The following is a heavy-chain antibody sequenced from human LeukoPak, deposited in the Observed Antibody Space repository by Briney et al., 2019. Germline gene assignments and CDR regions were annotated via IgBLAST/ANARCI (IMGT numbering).Heavy chain of an antibody. CDR2: FDPEDGET. J-gene: IGHJ4*02. CDR1: GYTLTELS. Sequence: ASVKVSCKVSGYTLTELSMHWVRQAPGKGLEWMGGFDPEDGETIYAQKFQGRVTMTEDTSTDTAYMELSSLRSEDTAVYYCATPQWAGSSGHFDYWGQGTLVTVSS. CDR3: ATPQWAGSSGHFDY. D-gene: IGHD3-10*01. V-gene: IGHV1-24*01.